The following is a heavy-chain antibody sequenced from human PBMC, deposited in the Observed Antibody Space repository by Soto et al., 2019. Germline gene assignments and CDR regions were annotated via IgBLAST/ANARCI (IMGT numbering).Heavy chain of an antibody. V-gene: IGHV1-69*13. Sequence: GASVKVSCKASGGTFSSYSINWVRQAPGQGLEWMGGIIPIFGTANNAQKFQGRVTITADESATTVYKELSSLRSEDTAVYYCARAPNILTVKYYFDYWGQGTLVTVSS. CDR2: IIPIFGTA. CDR3: ARAPNILTVKYYFDY. J-gene: IGHJ4*02. CDR1: GGTFSSYS. D-gene: IGHD3-9*01.